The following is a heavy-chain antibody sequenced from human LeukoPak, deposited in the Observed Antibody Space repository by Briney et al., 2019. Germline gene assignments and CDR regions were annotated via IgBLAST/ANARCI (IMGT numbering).Heavy chain of an antibody. V-gene: IGHV3-11*05. CDR1: GFTFSDYY. D-gene: IGHD5-24*01. CDR2: ISSGSSYI. CDR3: TRDQSGSGFNSDY. J-gene: IGHJ4*02. Sequence: RGSLRLSCAASGFTFSDYYMSWIRQAPGKGLEWVSYISSGSSYIDYADSVEGRFTISRDNAKNSVYLQMTSLRAEDTAVYYGTRDQSGSGFNSDYWGQGTLVTVSS.